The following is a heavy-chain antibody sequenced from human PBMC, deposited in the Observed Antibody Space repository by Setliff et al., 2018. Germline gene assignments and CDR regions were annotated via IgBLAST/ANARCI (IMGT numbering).Heavy chain of an antibody. CDR1: GDTFSTYT. CDR3: ARGVAGASPNYYYMDA. D-gene: IGHD6-19*01. J-gene: IGHJ6*03. Sequence: ASVKVSCKASGDTFSTYTLSWVRQAPGQGLEWMGWLSPYTGNTYSAQKFQGRLTLTTDTSTTTAYMELKSLKSDDTAMYFCARGVAGASPNYYYMDAWGRGTTVTVSS. CDR2: LSPYTGNT. V-gene: IGHV1-18*01.